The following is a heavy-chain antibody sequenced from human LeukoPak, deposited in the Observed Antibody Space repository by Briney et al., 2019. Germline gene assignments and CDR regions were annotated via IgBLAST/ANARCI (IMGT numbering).Heavy chain of an antibody. V-gene: IGHV3-66*01. CDR1: GFTVSSNY. CDR2: IYSGGST. Sequence: GGSLRLSCAASGFTVSSNYMSWVRQAPGKGLEWVSVIYSGGSTYYADSVKGRFTISRDNSKNTLYLQMDSLRAEDTAVYYCARDSSGWYETIDYWGQGTLVTVSS. CDR3: ARDSSGWYETIDY. D-gene: IGHD6-19*01. J-gene: IGHJ4*02.